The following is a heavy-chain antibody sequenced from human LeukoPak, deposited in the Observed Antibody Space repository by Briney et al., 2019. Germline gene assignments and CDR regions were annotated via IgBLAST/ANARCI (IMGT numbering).Heavy chain of an antibody. CDR1: RLIVSSNY. Sequence: GGSLRLSCAASRLIVSSNYMAWVRQAPGKGLEWVSVIYSGGSTYYADSVKGRFTISRDNSKNTLYLQMNSVRVEDTAVYFCARYHTALNYWGQGTLVTASS. CDR3: ARYHTALNY. J-gene: IGHJ4*02. V-gene: IGHV3-53*01. D-gene: IGHD5-18*01. CDR2: IYSGGST.